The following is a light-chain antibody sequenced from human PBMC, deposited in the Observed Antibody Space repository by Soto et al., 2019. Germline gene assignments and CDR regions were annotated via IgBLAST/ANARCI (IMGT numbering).Light chain of an antibody. CDR3: AAWDDNLNAWV. J-gene: IGLJ3*02. V-gene: IGLV1-44*01. CDR1: SSNIGENT. CDR2: SDD. Sequence: QSVLTQPPSASDTPGQRVTLSCSGSSSNIGENTVTWYQHLPGTAPKVLIYSDDQRPSGVPDRFSGSKSGTSASLAISGLQSEDEAHFYCAAWDDNLNAWVFGGGTKVTVL.